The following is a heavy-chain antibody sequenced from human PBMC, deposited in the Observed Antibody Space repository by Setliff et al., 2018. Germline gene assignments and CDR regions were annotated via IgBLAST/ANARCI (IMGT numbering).Heavy chain of an antibody. CDR2: INPHSGGT. Sequence: ASVKVSCKASGYSFTDYCIHWVRQAPGQGLEWVGWINPHSGGTTFARKFQGRVTMTRDTSISTAHMELSSLRSDDTAVYYCARAWYDNSGYYYENYYYFMDVWGKGTTVTVSS. D-gene: IGHD3-22*01. CDR3: ARAWYDNSGYYYENYYYFMDV. V-gene: IGHV1-2*02. CDR1: GYSFTDYC. J-gene: IGHJ6*03.